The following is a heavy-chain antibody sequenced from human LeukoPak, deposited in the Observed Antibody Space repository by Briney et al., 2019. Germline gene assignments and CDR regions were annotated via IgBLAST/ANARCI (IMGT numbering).Heavy chain of an antibody. J-gene: IGHJ4*02. CDR1: GYTFTGSY. Sequence: ASVKVSCKASGYTFTGSYMHWMRQAPGQGLEWMGSIYPVTGATSCAQKFRGRVTMTRDTSISTAYMELSSPTSDDTAIYYCARKSVGDPWDNWGQGTLVTVSS. D-gene: IGHD3-10*01. CDR2: IYPVTGAT. CDR3: ARKSVGDPWDN. V-gene: IGHV1-2*02.